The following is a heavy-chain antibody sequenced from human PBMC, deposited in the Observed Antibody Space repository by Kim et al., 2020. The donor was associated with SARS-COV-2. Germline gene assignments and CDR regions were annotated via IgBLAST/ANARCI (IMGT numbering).Heavy chain of an antibody. CDR3: AKDGRRLDGGYYYYGMDV. V-gene: IGHV3-9*01. Sequence: GGSLRLSCVASGFNFDDYAMSWVRQVPGKGLEWVSAISWKSDILGYADAVKGRFTVSRDNAKNSLFLQMNSLKPEDTAVYYCAKDGRRLDGGYYYYGMDVWGQGTTVIVSS. D-gene: IGHD3-22*01. J-gene: IGHJ6*02. CDR2: ISWKSDIL. CDR1: GFNFDDYA.